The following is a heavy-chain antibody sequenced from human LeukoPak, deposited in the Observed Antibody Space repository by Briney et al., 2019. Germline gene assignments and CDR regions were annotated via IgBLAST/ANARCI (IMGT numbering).Heavy chain of an antibody. J-gene: IGHJ4*02. CDR1: GFTVSSNY. D-gene: IGHD2-21*02. CDR2: ISGSGGST. Sequence: GGSLRLSCAASGFTVSSNYMSWVRQARGKGLEWVSAISGSGGSTYYADSVKGRFTISRDNSKNTLYLQMNSLRAEDTAVYYCAKDPYCGGDCYPRSMFDYWGQGTLVTVSS. V-gene: IGHV3-23*01. CDR3: AKDPYCGGDCYPRSMFDY.